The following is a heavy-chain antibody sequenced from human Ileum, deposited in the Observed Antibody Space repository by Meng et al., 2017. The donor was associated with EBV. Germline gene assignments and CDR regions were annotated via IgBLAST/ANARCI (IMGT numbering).Heavy chain of an antibody. CDR1: GGSISSGGYY. J-gene: IGHJ5*02. Sequence: QCQVPAPGLVKPSQTLSFTCTVSGGSISSGGYYWSWIRQHPGKGLEWIGYIHSSGSTYYNPSLRSRLTISVDTSKNQFSLKLSSVTAADTAVYYCARASYGSGSPLGESWFDPWGQGTLVTVSS. CDR2: IHSSGST. CDR3: ARASYGSGSPLGESWFDP. D-gene: IGHD3-10*01. V-gene: IGHV4-31*03.